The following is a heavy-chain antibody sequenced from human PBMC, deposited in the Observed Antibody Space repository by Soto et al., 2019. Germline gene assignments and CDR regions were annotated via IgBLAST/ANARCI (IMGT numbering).Heavy chain of an antibody. CDR3: ARGAFCGGAPGCHDMDV. J-gene: IGHJ6*02. D-gene: IGHD2-21*01. Sequence: QIQLVQSGGEVKKPGASVKVSCRSSGYTFISHSITWVRQAPGQGLEWMGRISAYNGNTNYAQKLQGRVTMTTDTSTNTAYMELRSLRSDDTAVYYCARGAFCGGAPGCHDMDVWGQGTTVTVSS. CDR2: ISAYNGNT. CDR1: GYTFISHS. V-gene: IGHV1-18*01.